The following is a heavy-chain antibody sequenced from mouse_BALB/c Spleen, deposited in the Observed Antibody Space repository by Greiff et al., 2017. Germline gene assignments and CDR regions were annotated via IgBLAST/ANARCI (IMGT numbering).Heavy chain of an antibody. CDR2: ISSGSSTI. CDR3: ARYWGDSSGDYYAMDY. V-gene: IGHV5-17*02. CDR1: GFTFSSFG. J-gene: IGHJ4*01. D-gene: IGHD3-2*01. Sequence: DVMLVESGGGLVQPGGSRKLSCAASGFTFSSFGMHWVRQAPEKGLEWVAYISSGSSTIYYADTVKGRFTISRDNPKNTLFLQMTSLRSEDTAMYYCARYWGDSSGDYYAMDYWGQGTSVTVSS.